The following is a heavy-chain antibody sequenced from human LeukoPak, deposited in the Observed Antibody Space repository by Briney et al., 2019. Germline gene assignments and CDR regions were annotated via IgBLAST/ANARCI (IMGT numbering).Heavy chain of an antibody. CDR1: GYTFSGYY. CDR3: ARDATKYSSSWYIPYYYYYMDV. CDR2: INPKSGGT. Sequence: GASVKVSCKASGYTFSGYYMHWVRQAPGQGLEWMGWINPKSGGTNEAQKFHDRVTMTRDTSIRTAYMEVSRLRSDDTAVYYCARDATKYSSSWYIPYYYYYMDVWGKGTTVTVSS. V-gene: IGHV1-2*02. J-gene: IGHJ6*03. D-gene: IGHD6-13*01.